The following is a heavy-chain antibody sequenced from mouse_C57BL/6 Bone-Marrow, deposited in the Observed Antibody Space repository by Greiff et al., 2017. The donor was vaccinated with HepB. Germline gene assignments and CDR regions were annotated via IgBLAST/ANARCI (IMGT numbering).Heavy chain of an antibody. J-gene: IGHJ1*03. CDR1: GYTFTTYP. CDR2: FHPYNDDT. V-gene: IGHV1-47*01. Sequence: VQLQESGAELVKPGASVKMSCKASGYTFTTYPIEWMQQNHGKSLEWIGNFHPYNDDTKYNEKFKGKATLTVEKSSSTVYLELSRLASDDSAVYCCDGDDYDAWYFDVWGTGTTVTVSS. D-gene: IGHD2-4*01. CDR3: DGDDYDAWYFDV.